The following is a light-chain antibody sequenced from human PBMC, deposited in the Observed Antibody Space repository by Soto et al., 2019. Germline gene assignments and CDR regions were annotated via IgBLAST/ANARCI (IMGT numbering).Light chain of an antibody. CDR2: EVT. CDR3: SSYTFTSTLYV. J-gene: IGLJ1*01. Sequence: QSVLTQPASVSGSPGQSITISCTGSSSDVGGHNYVSWYQQHPGKAPKLMICEVTKRPSGVSNRFSGSKSGNTASLTISGLHAEDEADYYCSSYTFTSTLYVFGTGTKVTVL. V-gene: IGLV2-14*01. CDR1: SSDVGGHNY.